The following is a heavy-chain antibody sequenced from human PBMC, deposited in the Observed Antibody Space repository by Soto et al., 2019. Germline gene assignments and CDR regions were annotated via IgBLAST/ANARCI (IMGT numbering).Heavy chain of an antibody. Sequence: VGSLGLCCAASGFTFWTYGMQWVRQAPGKGLEWVAVISYDGYLKYYVDAVKGRFTVARDNSKNTLFLEMNSLRVEDTAVYFCAKDFKVSGSHYGTLNYYYGMDVWGQGTTVTVSS. CDR2: ISYDGYLK. CDR3: AKDFKVSGSHYGTLNYYYGMDV. V-gene: IGHV3-30*18. D-gene: IGHD3-10*01. J-gene: IGHJ6*02. CDR1: GFTFWTYG.